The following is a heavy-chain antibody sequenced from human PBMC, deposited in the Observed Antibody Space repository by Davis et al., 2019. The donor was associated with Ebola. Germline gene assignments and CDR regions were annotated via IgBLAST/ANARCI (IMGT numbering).Heavy chain of an antibody. V-gene: IGHV3-48*04. J-gene: IGHJ4*02. CDR2: ISSSGSTI. CDR1: GFPFSTYS. CDR3: ARGYCTSTSCYPAYYFDY. Sequence: PGGSLRLSCAASGFPFSTYSVNWVRQAPGKGLEWISYISSSGSTIYYADSVKGRFTNSRDNAKNSLYLQMNSLRVEDTAVYYCARGYCTSTSCYPAYYFDYWGQGTLVTVSS. D-gene: IGHD2-2*01.